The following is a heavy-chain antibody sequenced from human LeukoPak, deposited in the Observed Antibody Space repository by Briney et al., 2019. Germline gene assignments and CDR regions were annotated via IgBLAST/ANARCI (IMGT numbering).Heavy chain of an antibody. D-gene: IGHD5-24*01. V-gene: IGHV1-2*02. Sequence: GASVTVSRKDSGYTFTHYYIHWLRQAPRQGLERMGWIYFIRGGTHFAQKFQDRDTMTRDTSISTAYMEQRSVRSDDTTVEYYSRDHREDAFDIWGPGTMVTVSS. J-gene: IGHJ3*02. CDR3: SRDHREDAFDI. CDR2: IYFIRGGT. CDR1: GYTFTHYY.